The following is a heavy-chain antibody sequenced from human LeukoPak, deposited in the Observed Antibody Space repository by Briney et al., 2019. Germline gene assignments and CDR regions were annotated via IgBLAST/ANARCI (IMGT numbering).Heavy chain of an antibody. Sequence: GESLKISCRGSGYSFTTYWVGWVRQMPGKGLEWMGIIYPGDSDTRYSPSFQGQVTMSADKSINTAYLQWSSLKASDTAMYYCARRQGCSSTSCPPDSWGQGTLVTVSS. D-gene: IGHD2-2*01. CDR3: ARRQGCSSTSCPPDS. CDR2: IYPGDSDT. CDR1: GYSFTTYW. J-gene: IGHJ4*02. V-gene: IGHV5-51*01.